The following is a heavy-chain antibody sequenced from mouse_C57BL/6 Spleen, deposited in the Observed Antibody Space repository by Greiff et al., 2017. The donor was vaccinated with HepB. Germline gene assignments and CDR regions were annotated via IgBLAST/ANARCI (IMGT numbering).Heavy chain of an antibody. CDR3: ARTDFYYFDY. D-gene: IGHD2-13*01. V-gene: IGHV7-3*01. Sequence: EVKLVESGGGLVQPGGSLSLSCAASGFTFPDYYMSWVRQPPGKALEWLGFIRNKANGYTTEYSASVKGRFTISRDNSQSILYLQMNALRAEDSATYYCARTDFYYFDYWGRGTTLTVSS. J-gene: IGHJ2*01. CDR2: IRNKANGYTT. CDR1: GFTFPDYY.